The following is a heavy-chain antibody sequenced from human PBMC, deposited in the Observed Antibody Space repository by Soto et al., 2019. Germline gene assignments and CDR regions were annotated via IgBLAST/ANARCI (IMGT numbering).Heavy chain of an antibody. V-gene: IGHV3-72*01. CDR3: ARNLAYGGGYTFDY. D-gene: IGHD2-21*01. J-gene: IGHJ4*02. Sequence: EVQLVESGGGLVQPGGSLRLSCAVSAFTLSDHFIDWVRQAPGKGLGWVGRSRDKAHSYTIEYRASVKGRFTISRDDSRNALYLQMNSLKTEDTAVYYCARNLAYGGGYTFDYWGQGTLVTVSS. CDR2: SRDKAHSYTI. CDR1: AFTLSDHF.